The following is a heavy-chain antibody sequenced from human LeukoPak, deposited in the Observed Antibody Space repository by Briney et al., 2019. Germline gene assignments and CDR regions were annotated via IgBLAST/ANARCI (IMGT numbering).Heavy chain of an antibody. Sequence: QPGGSLRLSCAASGFTFSNYSMNWVRQAPGKGLEWVSYISTRSGSIFYADSVEGRFTISRDNAKNSLYLQMNSLRVEDTAVYFCAGDLKEHLDTWGQGTLVTVSS. J-gene: IGHJ5*02. D-gene: IGHD1/OR15-1a*01. V-gene: IGHV3-48*01. CDR2: ISTRSGSI. CDR1: GFTFSNYS. CDR3: AGDLKEHLDT.